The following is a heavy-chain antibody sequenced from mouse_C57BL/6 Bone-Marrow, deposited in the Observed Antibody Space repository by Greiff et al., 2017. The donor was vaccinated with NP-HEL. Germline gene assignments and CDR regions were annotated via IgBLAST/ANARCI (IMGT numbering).Heavy chain of an antibody. D-gene: IGHD1-1*01. J-gene: IGHJ4*01. CDR3: ATDYYGSQDY. CDR2: ISDGGSYT. V-gene: IGHV5-4*01. Sequence: VQLKESGGGLVKPGGSLKLSCAASGFTFSSYAMSWVRQTPEKRLEWVATISDGGSYTYYPDNVKGRFTISRDNAKNNLYLQMSHLKSEDTAMYYCATDYYGSQDYWGQGTSVTVSS. CDR1: GFTFSSYA.